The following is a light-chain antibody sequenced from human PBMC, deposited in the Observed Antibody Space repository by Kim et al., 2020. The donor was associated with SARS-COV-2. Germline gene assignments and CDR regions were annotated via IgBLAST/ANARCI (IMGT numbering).Light chain of an antibody. Sequence: VAPGERARHSWRASQSVTINVAWYRKKSGQTPRLLIYGASTRAPGVPARFSGSGSGTDFTLTISSLESEDVAVYYCQQYTFWPPYTFGQGTKLEI. CDR3: QQYTFWPPYT. J-gene: IGKJ2*01. V-gene: IGKV3-15*01. CDR1: QSVTIN. CDR2: GAS.